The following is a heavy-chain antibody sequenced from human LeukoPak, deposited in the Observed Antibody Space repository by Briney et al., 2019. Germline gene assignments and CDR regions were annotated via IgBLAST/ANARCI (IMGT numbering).Heavy chain of an antibody. CDR1: GFTFSSYA. CDR2: ISGGGGST. D-gene: IGHD6-19*01. V-gene: IGHV3-23*01. J-gene: IGHJ1*01. Sequence: GGSLRLSCAASGFTFSSYAMNWVRQAPGKGLEWVLGISGGGGSTYYADSVKGRFTISRDNSKNTLYLQMNSLRAEDTAVYDCAKDGRGWRGYFQHWGQGTLVTVSS. CDR3: AKDGRGWRGYFQH.